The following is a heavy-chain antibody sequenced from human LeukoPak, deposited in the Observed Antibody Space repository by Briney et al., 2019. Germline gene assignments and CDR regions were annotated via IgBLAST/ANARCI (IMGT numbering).Heavy chain of an antibody. CDR2: IYYSGGT. D-gene: IGHD3-10*01. CDR3: ARVQTSGVTMP. J-gene: IGHJ5*02. Sequence: SETLSLTCAVYGGSFSGYYWSWIRQPPGKGLEWIGYIYYSGGTNYNPSLKSRVTISMDTSKNQFSLKLSSVTAADTAVYYCARVQTSGVTMPWGQGTLVTVSS. CDR1: GGSFSGYY. V-gene: IGHV4-59*01.